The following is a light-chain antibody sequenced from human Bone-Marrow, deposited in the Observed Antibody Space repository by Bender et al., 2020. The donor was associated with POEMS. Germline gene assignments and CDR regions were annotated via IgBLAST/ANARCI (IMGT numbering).Light chain of an antibody. J-gene: IGLJ2*01. Sequence: SYELTQPPSVSVSLGQMARITCSGEALPKKYAYWYQQKSGRAPVLVIYEDYKRPSGIPEKFSGSNSGTMATLSISGAQVEDEADYYCYSSDSSGTQRVFGGGTKLTVV. CDR2: EDY. CDR1: ALPKKY. V-gene: IGLV3-10*01. CDR3: YSSDSSGTQRV.